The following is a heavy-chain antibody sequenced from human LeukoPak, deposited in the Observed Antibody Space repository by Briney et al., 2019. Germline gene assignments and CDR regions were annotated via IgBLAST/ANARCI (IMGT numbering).Heavy chain of an antibody. J-gene: IGHJ3*02. CDR2: FHYGGNT. Sequence: PSETLSLTCNVSGDSISSGDSSWGWLRQPPGKGLEWIGSFHYGGNTYYNPSLKSRVTISVDTSKNQFSLKLSPVTAADTAVYYCARAEGGGPYDAFDIWGQGTMVTVS. CDR1: GDSISSGDSS. CDR3: ARAEGGGPYDAFDI. V-gene: IGHV4-39*07. D-gene: IGHD3-16*01.